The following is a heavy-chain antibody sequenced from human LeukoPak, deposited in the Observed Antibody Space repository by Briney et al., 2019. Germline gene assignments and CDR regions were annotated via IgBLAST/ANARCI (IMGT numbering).Heavy chain of an antibody. CDR3: ARDTRLGGSYLGYYGMDV. J-gene: IGHJ6*02. CDR2: IIPIFGTA. D-gene: IGHD1-26*01. CDR1: GGTFSSYA. Sequence: SVKVSCKASGGTFSSYAISRVRQAPGQGLEWMGRIIPIFGTANYAQKFQGRVTITADESTSTAYMELSSLRSEDTAVYYCARDTRLGGSYLGYYGMDVWGQGTTVTVSS. V-gene: IGHV1-69*13.